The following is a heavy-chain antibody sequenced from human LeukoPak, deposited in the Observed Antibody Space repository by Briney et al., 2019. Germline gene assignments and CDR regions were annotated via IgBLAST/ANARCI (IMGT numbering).Heavy chain of an antibody. CDR2: IYYSGST. CDR1: GGSISSYY. V-gene: IGHV4-59*01. J-gene: IGHJ3*02. D-gene: IGHD6-6*01. CDR3: ARVLASSSRAFDI. Sequence: SETLSLTCTVSGGSISSYYWSWIRQPPGKGLEWIGYIYYSGSTNYNPSLKSRVTISVDTSKNQFSLKLSSVTAADTAVYYCARVLASSSRAFDIWGQGTMVTVSS.